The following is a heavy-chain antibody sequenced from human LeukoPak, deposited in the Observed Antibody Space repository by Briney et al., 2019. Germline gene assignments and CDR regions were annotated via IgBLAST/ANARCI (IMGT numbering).Heavy chain of an antibody. CDR3: ASSSGVVNYYYYYYMDV. CDR2: IIPIFGTA. Sequence: ASVKVSCKASGGTFSSYAISWVRQAPGQGLEWMGGIIPIFGTANYAQKFQGRVTITADESTSTAYMELSSLRSEDTAVYYCASSSGVVNYYYYYYMDVWGKGTTVTITS. D-gene: IGHD2-15*01. J-gene: IGHJ6*03. CDR1: GGTFSSYA. V-gene: IGHV1-69*13.